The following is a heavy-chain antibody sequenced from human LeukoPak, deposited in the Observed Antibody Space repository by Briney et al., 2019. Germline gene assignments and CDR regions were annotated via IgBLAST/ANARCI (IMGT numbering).Heavy chain of an antibody. D-gene: IGHD1-7*01. CDR2: ISGSGGST. Sequence: PGGSLRLSCAASGFTFSSYAMSWVRQAPGKGREWVSAISGSGGSTYYADSVKGRFTISRDNSKSTLYLQMNSLRAEDTAVYYCAKDHHNWNYHWFDPWGQGTLVTVSS. V-gene: IGHV3-23*01. J-gene: IGHJ5*02. CDR1: GFTFSSYA. CDR3: AKDHHNWNYHWFDP.